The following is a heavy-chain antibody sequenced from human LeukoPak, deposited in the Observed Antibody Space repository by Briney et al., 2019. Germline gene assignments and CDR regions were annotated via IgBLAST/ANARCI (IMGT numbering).Heavy chain of an antibody. J-gene: IGHJ4*02. CDR2: INANIAGT. D-gene: IGHD4-23*01. CDR1: GYTFTGYY. Sequence: ASVKVSCKASGYTFTGYYMHWVRQAPGQGLEWMGWINANIAGTNYAQKFQGRVTMTRDPSMRTAYMELSRLRSDDTAVYYCARDGVTPNYWGQGTLVTVSS. CDR3: ARDGVTPNY. V-gene: IGHV1-2*02.